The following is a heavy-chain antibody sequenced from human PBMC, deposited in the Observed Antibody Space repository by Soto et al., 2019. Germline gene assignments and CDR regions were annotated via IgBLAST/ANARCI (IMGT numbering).Heavy chain of an antibody. CDR1: GFSVSGNY. CDR2: IHSGGDT. D-gene: IGHD3-22*01. J-gene: IGHJ4*02. V-gene: IGHV3-53*01. Sequence: EGELLESGGGLIQPGGSLTLSCAASGFSVSGNYMSWVRQAPGKGPEWISVIHSGGDTNYADSVKGRFTISRDKFKNMLYLQMSSLRAEDTAVYYCAGSTNYYLYYFDYWGQGTLVTVSS. CDR3: AGSTNYYLYYFDY.